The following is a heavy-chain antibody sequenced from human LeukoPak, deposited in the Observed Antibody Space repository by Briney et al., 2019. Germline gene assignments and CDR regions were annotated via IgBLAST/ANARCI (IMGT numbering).Heavy chain of an antibody. CDR1: GFTFNTYW. J-gene: IGHJ4*02. CDR2: IKPDGSEK. Sequence: GGSLRLSCAASGFTFNTYWMSWVRQAPGKGLEWVANIKPDGSEKYYVDSVRGRFTISRDNAKNSLYLQMNSLRAEDTAVYYCARELAGHYYGSGSSFDYWGQGTLVTVSS. V-gene: IGHV3-7*01. CDR3: ARELAGHYYGSGSSFDY. D-gene: IGHD3-10*01.